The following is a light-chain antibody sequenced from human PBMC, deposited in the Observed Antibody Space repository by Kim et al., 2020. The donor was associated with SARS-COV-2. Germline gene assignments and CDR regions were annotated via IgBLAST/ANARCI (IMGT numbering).Light chain of an antibody. CDR3: HHYDAWPYT. Sequence: VSPGERITLSCRASQSISINLAWYQQKPGQSPKLHIFGASTRAIDIPGRFSGSVSGTEFTLTISDVQSADSAVYYCHHYDAWPYTFGQGTKLEI. CDR2: GAS. CDR1: QSISIN. J-gene: IGKJ2*01. V-gene: IGKV3-15*01.